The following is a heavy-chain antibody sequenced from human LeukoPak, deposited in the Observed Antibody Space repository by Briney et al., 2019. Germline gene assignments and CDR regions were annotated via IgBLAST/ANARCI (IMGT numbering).Heavy chain of an antibody. CDR2: IYSNSDTI. CDR1: GFTFSTYA. J-gene: IGHJ4*02. Sequence: GGSLRLSCAASGFTFSTYAMNWVRQAPGKGVEWVPWIYSNSDTIYYADSVKGRFTISRDNSKNTLYLQMNSLRAEDTAVYYCASPTYYYDSSGYYYWGQGTLVTVSS. D-gene: IGHD3-22*01. CDR3: ASPTYYYDSSGYYY. V-gene: IGHV3-48*01.